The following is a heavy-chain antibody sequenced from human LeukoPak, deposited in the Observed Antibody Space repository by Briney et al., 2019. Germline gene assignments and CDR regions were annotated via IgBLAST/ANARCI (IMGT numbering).Heavy chain of an antibody. D-gene: IGHD5-18*01. CDR2: INHSGST. V-gene: IGHV4-34*01. J-gene: IGHJ6*02. CDR1: GGSFSGYY. CDR3: ARFPFHPPKASYGYLSYNYYGMDV. Sequence: SETLSLTCAVYGGSFSGYYWSWIRQPPGKGLEWIGEINHSGSTSYNPSLKSRVTISVDTSKNQFSLKLSSVTAADTAVYYRARFPFHPPKASYGYLSYNYYGMDVWGQGTTVTVSS.